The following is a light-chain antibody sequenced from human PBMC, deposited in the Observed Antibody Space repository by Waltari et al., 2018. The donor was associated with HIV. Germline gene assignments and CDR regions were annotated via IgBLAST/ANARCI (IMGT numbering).Light chain of an antibody. CDR2: EDD. CDR1: SGSLGSNS. CDR3: QSYDSNTRI. Sequence: FMLTQPRSVSESPGKTVTISCTRSSGSLGSNSEQWYQQRPGSSPTTVIYEDDQRPSGVPGRFSGSIDRSSNSASLTISGLMTEDEADYYCQSYDSNTRIFGTGTKVTVL. J-gene: IGLJ1*01. V-gene: IGLV6-57*01.